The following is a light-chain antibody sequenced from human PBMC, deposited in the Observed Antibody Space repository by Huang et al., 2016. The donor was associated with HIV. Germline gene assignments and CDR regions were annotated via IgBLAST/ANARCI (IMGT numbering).Light chain of an antibody. Sequence: DLQMTQSPSSLSASVGDRVTITCRASQSINNYLNWYQQKPGKAPNLLIYSASTLQSGVQPRFSGGVSGTVFTLTISNLQPEDYATYYCQQTFSVPLTFGGGTKVEIK. J-gene: IGKJ4*01. CDR1: QSINNY. CDR3: QQTFSVPLT. V-gene: IGKV1-39*01. CDR2: SAS.